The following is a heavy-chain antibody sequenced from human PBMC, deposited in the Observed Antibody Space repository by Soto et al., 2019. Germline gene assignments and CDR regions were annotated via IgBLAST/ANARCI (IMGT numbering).Heavy chain of an antibody. CDR2: ISPDGDMT. CDR3: ARAAFDQYFDF. V-gene: IGHV1-46*01. D-gene: IGHD3-9*01. CDR1: GFTFSNYY. J-gene: IGHJ4*02. Sequence: VKVSCKASGFTFSNYYMHWVRQAPEQGLQWMGIISPDGDMTTYAQRFQGRVTMTRDTSTSTVYMELSSLTSEDTAVYYCARAAFDQYFDFWGQGTQVTVSA.